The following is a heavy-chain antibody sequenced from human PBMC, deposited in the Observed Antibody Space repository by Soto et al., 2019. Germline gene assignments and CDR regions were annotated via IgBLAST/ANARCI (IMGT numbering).Heavy chain of an antibody. CDR3: AISSYYYDSSANDAFDI. J-gene: IGHJ3*02. V-gene: IGHV3-43D*04. CDR2: ISWDGGST. D-gene: IGHD3-22*01. Sequence: GRSLRLSGAASGFTFDDYAMHWVLQAPGKRLEWVSLISWDGGSTYYADSVTGRFTISRDNSKNSLYLQINSLGAEDTALYYCAISSYYYDSSANDAFDIWGQGTMVTVSS. CDR1: GFTFDDYA.